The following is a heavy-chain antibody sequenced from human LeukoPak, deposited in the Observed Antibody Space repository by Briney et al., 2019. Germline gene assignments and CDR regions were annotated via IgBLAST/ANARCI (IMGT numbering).Heavy chain of an antibody. CDR2: INTNTGNP. V-gene: IGHV7-4-1*02. CDR3: ARALPGPYYDSSGYRDDAFDI. CDR1: GYTFTSYA. D-gene: IGHD3-22*01. Sequence: ASVKVSCKASGYTFTSYAMNWVRQAPGQGLEWMGWINTNTGNPTYAQGFTGRFVFSLDTSVSTAYLQISSLKAEDTAVYYCARALPGPYYDSSGYRDDAFDIWGQGTMVTVSS. J-gene: IGHJ3*02.